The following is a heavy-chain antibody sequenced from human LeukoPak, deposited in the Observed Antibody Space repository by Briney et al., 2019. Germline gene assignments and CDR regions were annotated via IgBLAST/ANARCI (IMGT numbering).Heavy chain of an antibody. Sequence: SGPTLVNPTQTLTLTCTFSGFSLSTSGVGVGWIRQPPGKALEWLALLYWNDDKRYSPSLKSRLTITKDTSKNQVVLTMTHMDPVDTATYYCAHRGYCSSTSCYGRSRGWFDPWGQGTLVTVSS. CDR2: LYWNDDK. J-gene: IGHJ5*02. D-gene: IGHD2-2*01. CDR1: GFSLSTSGVG. V-gene: IGHV2-5*01. CDR3: AHRGYCSSTSCYGRSRGWFDP.